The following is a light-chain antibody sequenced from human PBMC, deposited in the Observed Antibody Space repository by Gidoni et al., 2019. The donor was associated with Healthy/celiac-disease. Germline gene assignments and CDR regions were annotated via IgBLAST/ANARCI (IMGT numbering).Light chain of an antibody. CDR2: WAS. CDR1: QSVLYSSNNKNY. V-gene: IGKV4-1*01. J-gene: IGKJ1*01. Sequence: DIVMTQSPHSLAVSLGERATINCKSSQSVLYSSNNKNYLAWYQQKPGQPPKLLIYWASTRESGVPERFSGSGSGTDFTLTISSLQAEDVAVYYCQQYYSTPPTFGQXTKVEIK. CDR3: QQYYSTPPT.